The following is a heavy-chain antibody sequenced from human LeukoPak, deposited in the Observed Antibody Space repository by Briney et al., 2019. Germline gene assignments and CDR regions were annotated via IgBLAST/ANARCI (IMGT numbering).Heavy chain of an antibody. CDR2: INHSGST. Sequence: PSETLSLTCAVYGGSFSGYYWSWIRQPPGKGLEWIGEINHSGSTNYNPSLKSRVTMSVDTSKNQFSLNLSSVTPADTAVYYCAREPTAAGRVREGEYYFDYWGQGTLVTVSS. V-gene: IGHV4-34*01. D-gene: IGHD6-13*01. J-gene: IGHJ4*02. CDR3: AREPTAAGRVREGEYYFDY. CDR1: GGSFSGYY.